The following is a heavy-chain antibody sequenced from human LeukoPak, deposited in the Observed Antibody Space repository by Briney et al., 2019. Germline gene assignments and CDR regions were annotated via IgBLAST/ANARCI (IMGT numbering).Heavy chain of an antibody. J-gene: IGHJ4*02. V-gene: IGHV3-21*01. CDR1: GFTFSSYS. Sequence: GGSLRLSCAASGFTFSSYSMNWVRQAPGKGLEWVSSISSSSSYIYYADSLKGRFTISRDNAKNSLYLQMNSLRAEDTAVYYCARFNFYYDSSGYYEPIDYWGQGTLVTVSS. CDR3: ARFNFYYDSSGYYEPIDY. CDR2: ISSSSSYI. D-gene: IGHD3-22*01.